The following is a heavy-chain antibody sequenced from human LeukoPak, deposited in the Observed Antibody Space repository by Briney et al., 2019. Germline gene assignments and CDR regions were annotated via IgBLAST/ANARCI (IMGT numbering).Heavy chain of an antibody. V-gene: IGHV3-30*02. J-gene: IGHJ4*02. CDR3: AKETRGSYSDY. Sequence: PGESLKISCAASGFTFSSSGMHWVRQAPGKGLEWVAFISYDGSNRYYADSVKGRFTISRDNSKNTLYLQMNSLRAEDTAVYYCAKETRGSYSDYWGQGTLVTVSS. CDR2: ISYDGSNR. D-gene: IGHD5-12*01. CDR1: GFTFSSSG.